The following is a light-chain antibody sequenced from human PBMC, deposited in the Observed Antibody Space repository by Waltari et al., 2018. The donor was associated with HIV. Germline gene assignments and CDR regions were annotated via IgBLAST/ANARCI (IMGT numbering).Light chain of an antibody. CDR1: SSNIGSHY. V-gene: IGLV1-47*01. CDR3: ATWDDRRSGVL. CDR2: RTH. Sequence: SVLTQPPSASGTPGQRVTISCSGSSSNIGSHYVFWYQQLPGTAPRLLMHRTHRRPSGVPDRLSDSTYGTSASLASPGLRSEDEAGYYWATWDDRRSGVLFGGGTKLTVL. J-gene: IGLJ2*01.